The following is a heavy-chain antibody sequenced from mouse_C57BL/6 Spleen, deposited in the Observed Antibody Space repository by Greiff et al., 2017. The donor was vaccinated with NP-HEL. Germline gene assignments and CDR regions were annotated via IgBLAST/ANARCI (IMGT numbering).Heavy chain of an antibody. CDR1: GYTFTSYW. J-gene: IGHJ3*01. CDR3: ARSSGTRFAY. Sequence: VQLQQPGAELVMPGASVKLSCKASGYTFTSYWMHWVKQRPGKGLEWIGEIDPSDSYTNYNQKFKGKSTLTVDKSSSTAYMQLSSLTSEDSAVYYCARSSGTRFAYWGQGTLVTVSA. V-gene: IGHV1-69*01. CDR2: IDPSDSYT. D-gene: IGHD3-3*01.